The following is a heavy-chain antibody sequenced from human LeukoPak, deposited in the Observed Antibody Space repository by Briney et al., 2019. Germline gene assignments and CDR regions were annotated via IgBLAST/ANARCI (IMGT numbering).Heavy chain of an antibody. CDR3: ARSPPVPAAIENFYYYYYYMDV. CDR1: GGTFSSYA. V-gene: IGHV1-69*05. Sequence: ASVKVSCKASGGTFSSYAISWVRHAPGQGLEWMGGIIPIFGTANYAQKFQGRVTITTDESTSAAYMELSSLRSEDTAVYYCARSPPVPAAIENFYYYYYYMDVWGKGTTVTVSS. CDR2: IIPIFGTA. D-gene: IGHD2-2*02. J-gene: IGHJ6*03.